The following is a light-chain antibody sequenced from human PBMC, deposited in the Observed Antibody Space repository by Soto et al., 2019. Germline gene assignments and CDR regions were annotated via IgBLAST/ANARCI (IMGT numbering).Light chain of an antibody. CDR1: QGISNY. Sequence: DIQMTQSPSSLSASVGDRVTITCRASQGISNYLAWYQQKPGKVPKLLIYAASTLQSGVPSRFSGSGSGTDFTLIISSLQPEDVATYYCQKYNSASLFTFGPGTKVDIK. V-gene: IGKV1-27*01. J-gene: IGKJ3*01. CDR2: AAS. CDR3: QKYNSASLFT.